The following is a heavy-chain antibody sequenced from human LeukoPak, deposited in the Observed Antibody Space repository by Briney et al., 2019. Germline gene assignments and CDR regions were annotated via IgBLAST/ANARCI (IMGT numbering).Heavy chain of an antibody. CDR2: IWYDGSNK. V-gene: IGHV3-33*01. D-gene: IGHD4-17*01. CDR1: GFTFSSYG. J-gene: IGHJ4*02. Sequence: PGRSLRLSCAASGFTFSSYGMHWVRQAPGKGLEGVAVIWYDGSNKYYADSVKGRFTISRDNSKNTLYLQMNSLRAEDTAVYYCARAYGDYASHFDYWGQGTLVTVSS. CDR3: ARAYGDYASHFDY.